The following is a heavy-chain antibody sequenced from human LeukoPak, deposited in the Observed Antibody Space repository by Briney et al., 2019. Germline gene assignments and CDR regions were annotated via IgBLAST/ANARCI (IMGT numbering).Heavy chain of an antibody. CDR2: ISSSGSTI. Sequence: GGSLRLSCAASGFTFSDYYMSWIRQAPGKGLEWVSYISSSGSTIYYADSVKGRFTISRDNAKNSLYLQMNSLRAEDTAVYYCARHHYYGSGRRPLFDYWGQGTLVTVSS. J-gene: IGHJ4*02. V-gene: IGHV3-11*04. CDR1: GFTFSDYY. D-gene: IGHD3-10*01. CDR3: ARHHYYGSGRRPLFDY.